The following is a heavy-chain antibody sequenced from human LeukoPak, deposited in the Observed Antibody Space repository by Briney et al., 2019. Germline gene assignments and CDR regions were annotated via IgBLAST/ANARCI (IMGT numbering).Heavy chain of an antibody. CDR1: GFTFSSYW. J-gene: IGHJ6*03. CDR3: ARDPYNGNYGDFYYYYMDV. Sequence: PGGSLRLSCAASGFTFSSYWMNWVRQAPGKGLEWVSSITSSSTYTFYADSVKGRFTISRDNAKNSLYLQMNSLRDEDTAIYYCARDPYNGNYGDFYYYYMDVWGKGTTVTVSS. D-gene: IGHD1-26*01. V-gene: IGHV3-21*01. CDR2: ITSSSTYT.